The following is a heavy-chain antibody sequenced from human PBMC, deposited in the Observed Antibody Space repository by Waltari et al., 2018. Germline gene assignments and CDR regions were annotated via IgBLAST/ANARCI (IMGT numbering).Heavy chain of an antibody. CDR3: ARGPEERGFDY. CDR2: INHSGST. Sequence: QVQLQQWGAGLLKPSETLSLTCAVYGGSFSGYYWSWIRQPPGKGLEWIGEINHSGSTNYNPSLKSRVTISVDTSKNQFSLKLSSVTAADTAVYYWARGPEERGFDYWGQGTLVTVSS. V-gene: IGHV4-34*01. CDR1: GGSFSGYY. J-gene: IGHJ4*02.